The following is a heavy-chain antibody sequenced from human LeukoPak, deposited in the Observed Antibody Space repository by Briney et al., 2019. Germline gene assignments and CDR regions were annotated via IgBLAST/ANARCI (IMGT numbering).Heavy chain of an antibody. J-gene: IGHJ6*02. CDR2: ISSSSSYI. D-gene: IGHD1-26*01. V-gene: IGHV3-21*01. CDR3: AREGVGAPYTLFYYYYYGMDV. CDR1: GFTFSSYS. Sequence: GGSLRLSCAASGFTFSSYSMNWVRQAPGKGLEWVSSISSSSSYIYYADSVKGRFTISRDNAKNSLYLQMNSLRAEDMAVYYCAREGVGAPYTLFYYYYYGMDVWGQGTTVTVSS.